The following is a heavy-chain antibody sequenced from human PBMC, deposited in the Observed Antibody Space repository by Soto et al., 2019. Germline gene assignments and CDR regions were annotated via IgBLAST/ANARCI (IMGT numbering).Heavy chain of an antibody. D-gene: IGHD3-10*01. V-gene: IGHV1-69*02. CDR2: IIPILGIT. CDR1: GGTFSSYT. J-gene: IGHJ4*02. Sequence: QVQLVQSGAEVKKPGSSVKVSCKASGGTFSSYTISWVRQAPGQGLEWMGRIIPILGITNYAQKFQARVTITADKSTSPAYMELSSLRSEDTAVYYCATRRGDGYNDYWGQGTLVTVSS. CDR3: ATRRGDGYNDY.